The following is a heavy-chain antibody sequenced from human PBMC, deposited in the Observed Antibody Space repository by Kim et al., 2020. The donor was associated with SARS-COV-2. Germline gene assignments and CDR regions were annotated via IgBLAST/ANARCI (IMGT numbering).Heavy chain of an antibody. V-gene: IGHV3-9*01. J-gene: IGHJ4*02. Sequence: GGSLRLSCAASGFTFGDYAMHWVRQAPGKGLEWVSGISWNSGSIGYADSVKGRFTISRDNAKNSLYLQMNSLRAEDTALYYCAKDTPYDFWSGYPQSPSFDYWGQGTLVTVSS. D-gene: IGHD3-3*01. CDR2: ISWNSGSI. CDR3: AKDTPYDFWSGYPQSPSFDY. CDR1: GFTFGDYA.